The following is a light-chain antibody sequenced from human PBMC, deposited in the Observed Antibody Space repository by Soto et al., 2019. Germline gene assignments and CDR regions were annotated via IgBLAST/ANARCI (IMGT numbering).Light chain of an antibody. V-gene: IGKV2D-30*01. J-gene: IGKJ5*01. CDR1: QSLVYSDGNTD. Sequence: DGVMTQSPLSLPVTLGQPASFSCRSGQSLVYSDGNTDLNWFRQRPGQSPRRLIYKVSNWDSRVPDTFSGGGSGPDFTLKISRVEAEDVGVYYCMQGTNWPPTFSQGTGLEIK. CDR3: MQGTNWPPT. CDR2: KVS.